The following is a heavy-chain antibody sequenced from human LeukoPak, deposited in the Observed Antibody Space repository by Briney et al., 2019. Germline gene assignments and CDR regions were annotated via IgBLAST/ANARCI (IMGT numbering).Heavy chain of an antibody. Sequence: QTGGSLRLSCAASGFTFSSYWMHWVRQAPGKGLVWVSRISDGGSTTTYADSVKGRFTISRDNAKNTLYLQMNGLRAEDTAVYYCSRGAYYDGSGNYYDYWGQGTLVTVSS. V-gene: IGHV3-74*01. CDR1: GFTFSSYW. J-gene: IGHJ4*02. CDR3: SRGAYYDGSGNYYDY. D-gene: IGHD3-22*01. CDR2: ISDGGSTT.